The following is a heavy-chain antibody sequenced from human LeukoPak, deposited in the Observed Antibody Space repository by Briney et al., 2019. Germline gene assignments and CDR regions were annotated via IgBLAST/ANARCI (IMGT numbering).Heavy chain of an antibody. J-gene: IGHJ6*04. D-gene: IGHD4-17*01. CDR3: AKALSYYGDYVGYYYYGMDV. CDR1: GFTFSSYG. V-gene: IGHV3-30*18. Sequence: GGSLRLSCAASGFTFSSYGMHWGREAPGKGLEWVAGISYDGSNKYYADSVKGRFTLSRNNSKTPLYLQMNSLSAEDTAVYYCAKALSYYGDYVGYYYYGMDVWGKGTTVTVSS. CDR2: ISYDGSNK.